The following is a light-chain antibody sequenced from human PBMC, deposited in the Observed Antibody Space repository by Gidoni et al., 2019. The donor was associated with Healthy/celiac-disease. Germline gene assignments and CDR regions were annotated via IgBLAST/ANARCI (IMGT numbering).Light chain of an antibody. CDR1: QSVSSSY. J-gene: IGKJ1*01. CDR2: GAS. CDR3: QQYGSSPRT. Sequence: RASQSVSSSYLAWYQQKPGQAPRLLIYGASSRATGIPDRFSGSGSGTDFTLTISRLEPEDFAVYYCQQYGSSPRTFGQGTKVEIK. V-gene: IGKV3-20*01.